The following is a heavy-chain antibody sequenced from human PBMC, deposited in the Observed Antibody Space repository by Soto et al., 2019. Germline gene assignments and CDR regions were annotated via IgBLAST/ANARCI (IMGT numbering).Heavy chain of an antibody. V-gene: IGHV3-21*01. J-gene: IGHJ4*02. D-gene: IGHD1-26*01. CDR2: ISSSSSYI. CDR3: ARGLVGATTSPFDY. CDR1: GFTFSSYS. Sequence: GGSLRLSCAASGFTFSSYSMNLVRQAPGKGLEWVSSISSSSSYIYYADSVKGRFTISRDNAKNSLYLQMNSLRAEDTAVYYCARGLVGATTSPFDYWGQGTLVTVSS.